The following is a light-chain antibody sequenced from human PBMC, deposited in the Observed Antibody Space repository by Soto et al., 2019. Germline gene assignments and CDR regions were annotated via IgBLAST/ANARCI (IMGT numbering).Light chain of an antibody. Sequence: SYELTQPPSVSVAPGQTARITCGGTNIGRKSVHWYQQKPGQAPVVVVYDDRDRPSGIPERFSGSNSGNTAALTISRVEAGDEADYYCASYGGRDDMIFGGGTKLTVL. CDR1: NIGRKS. V-gene: IGLV3-21*02. CDR3: ASYGGRDDMI. J-gene: IGLJ2*01. CDR2: DDR.